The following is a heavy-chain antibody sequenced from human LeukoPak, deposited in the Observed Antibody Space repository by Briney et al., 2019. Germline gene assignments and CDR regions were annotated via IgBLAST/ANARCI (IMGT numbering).Heavy chain of an antibody. CDR1: GFTVSSNY. D-gene: IGHD2-2*01. CDR3: ARGWGYCSSTSCPLDY. J-gene: IGHJ4*02. Sequence: GGSLRLSCAASGFTVSSNYMSWVRQAPGKGLEWVSVIYSGGSTYYADSVKGRFTISRDNSKNTLYLQMNSLRAEDTAVYYCARGWGYCSSTSCPLDYWGQGTLVTVPS. V-gene: IGHV3-53*01. CDR2: IYSGGST.